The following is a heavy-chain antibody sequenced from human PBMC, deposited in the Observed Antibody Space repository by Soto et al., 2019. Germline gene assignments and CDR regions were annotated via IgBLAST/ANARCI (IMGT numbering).Heavy chain of an antibody. Sequence: SETLSLTCTVSGGSISSGGYYWSWIRQHPGKGLEWIGYIYYSGSTYYNPSLKSRVTISVDTSKNQFSLKLSSVTAADTAVYYCARDVSVCLYAWGRYYRSLDYYYGMDVLGQGTTVTVSS. J-gene: IGHJ6*02. CDR2: IYYSGST. CDR3: ARDVSVCLYAWGRYYRSLDYYYGMDV. D-gene: IGHD3-10*01. V-gene: IGHV4-31*03. CDR1: GGSISSGGYY.